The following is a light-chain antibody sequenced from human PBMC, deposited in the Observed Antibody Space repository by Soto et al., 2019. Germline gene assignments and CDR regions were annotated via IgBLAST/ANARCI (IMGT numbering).Light chain of an antibody. CDR2: AES. J-gene: IGKJ4*01. CDR1: QSISRY. CDR3: QLSYSPPFT. Sequence: DIQMTQSPSSLSASVGDRVTITCRASQSISRYLNWYQQKQGKAPKLLIYAESRLQSGVPSRFSGRGSGTDFALTISSLQPEDFATYYCQLSYSPPFTFGGGTKVEIK. V-gene: IGKV1-39*01.